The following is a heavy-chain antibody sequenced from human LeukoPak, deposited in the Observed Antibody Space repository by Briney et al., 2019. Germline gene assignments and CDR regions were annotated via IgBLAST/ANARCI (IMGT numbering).Heavy chain of an antibody. CDR3: ARNYGSGSWAFDY. V-gene: IGHV4-59*01. Sequence: SETLSLTCTVSGGSISSYYWSWIRQPPGRGLEWIGYIYYSGSTNYNPSLKSRVTISVDTSKNQFSLKLSSVTAADTAVYYCARNYGSGSWAFDYWGQGTLVTVSS. J-gene: IGHJ4*02. CDR1: GGSISSYY. CDR2: IYYSGST. D-gene: IGHD3-10*01.